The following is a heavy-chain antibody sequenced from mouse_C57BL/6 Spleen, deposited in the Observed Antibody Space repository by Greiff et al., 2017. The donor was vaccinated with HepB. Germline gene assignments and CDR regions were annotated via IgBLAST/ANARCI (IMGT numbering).Heavy chain of an antibody. CDR2: INPSTGGT. CDR3: ARRGGDYYGSKYFDD. CDR1: GYSFTGYY. Sequence: VQLQQSGPELVKPGASVKISCKASGYSFTGYYMNWVKQSPEKSLEWIGEINPSTGGTTYNQKFKAKATLTVDKSSSTAYMQLKSLTSEDAAVYYCARRGGDYYGSKYFDDWGQGTTLTVSS. J-gene: IGHJ2*01. D-gene: IGHD1-1*01. V-gene: IGHV1-42*01.